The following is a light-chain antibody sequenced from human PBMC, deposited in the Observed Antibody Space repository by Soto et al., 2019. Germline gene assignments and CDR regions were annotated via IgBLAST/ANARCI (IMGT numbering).Light chain of an antibody. CDR1: TSNIAIND. CDR2: RNN. Sequence: QSLLTQPPSASGTPGQRVTISCSGSTSNIAINDVFWYQQLPGAAPKLLIYRNNQRPSGVPDRFSGSKSGTSASLAISGLRSEDEADYYCAAWDDSLSGVVFGGGTKLTVL. CDR3: AAWDDSLSGVV. J-gene: IGLJ2*01. V-gene: IGLV1-47*01.